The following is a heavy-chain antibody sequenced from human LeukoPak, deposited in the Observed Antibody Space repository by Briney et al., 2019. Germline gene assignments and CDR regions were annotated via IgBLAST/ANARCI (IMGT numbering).Heavy chain of an antibody. CDR1: GGSFSGYY. Sequence: PSETLSLTCAVYGGSFSGYYWSWIRQPPGKGLEWIGYIYYSGSTNYNPSLKSRVAISVDTSKNQFSLKLSSVTAADTAVYYCARDSKDSPFDYWGQGTLVTVSS. V-gene: IGHV4-59*01. J-gene: IGHJ4*02. D-gene: IGHD2-15*01. CDR2: IYYSGST. CDR3: ARDSKDSPFDY.